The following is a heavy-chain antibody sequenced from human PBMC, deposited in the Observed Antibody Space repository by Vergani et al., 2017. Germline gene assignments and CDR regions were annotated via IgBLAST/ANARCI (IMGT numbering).Heavy chain of an antibody. CDR3: ARDPEGTLDY. CDR1: GFTFSSYG. V-gene: IGHV3-33*01. Sequence: QVQLVESGGGVVQPGRSLRLSCAASGFTFSSYGMHWVRQAPGKGLEWVAVIWYDGSNKYYADSVKGRFTISRDNSKSTLYLQMNSLRAEDTAVYYCARDPEGTLDYWGQGTLVTVSS. D-gene: IGHD1-14*01. J-gene: IGHJ4*02. CDR2: IWYDGSNK.